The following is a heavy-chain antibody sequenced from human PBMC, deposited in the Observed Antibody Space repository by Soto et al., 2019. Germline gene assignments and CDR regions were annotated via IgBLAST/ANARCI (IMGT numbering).Heavy chain of an antibody. CDR3: ATALDYYDGSGYSLFPS. Sequence: ALVKVSCKASGCTFTSYYMHWVRQAPGQGLEWMGIINPSGGSTSYAQKFQGRVTMTRDTSTSTVHMELSSLRSEDTAVYYCATALDYYDGSGYSLFPSCSQRTLVTVSA. CDR2: INPSGGST. J-gene: IGHJ5*01. V-gene: IGHV1-46*01. D-gene: IGHD3-22*01. CDR1: GCTFTSYY.